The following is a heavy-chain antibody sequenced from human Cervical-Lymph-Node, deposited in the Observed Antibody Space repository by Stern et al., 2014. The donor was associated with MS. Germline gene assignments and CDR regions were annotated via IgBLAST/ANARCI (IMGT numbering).Heavy chain of an antibody. CDR2: MSSSGGTT. CDR1: GFTFSDYY. J-gene: IGHJ4*02. V-gene: IGHV3-11*01. D-gene: IGHD6-13*01. CDR3: ARLFGSSWKGY. Sequence: MQLVESGGGLVKPGGSLRLSCAASGFTFSDYYMSWIRQAPGKGLEWISCMSSSGGTTYYSDSVKGRFTISRDNAKNSLYLQMNSLRAEDTAVYYCARLFGSSWKGYWGQGTLVTVSS.